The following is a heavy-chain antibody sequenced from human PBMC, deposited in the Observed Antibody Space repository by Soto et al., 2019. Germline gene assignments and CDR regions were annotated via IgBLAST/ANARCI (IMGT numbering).Heavy chain of an antibody. V-gene: IGHV3-23*01. CDR3: AKAHDLYCRSTSCLPLPDY. CDR2: ISGSGGST. Sequence: EVQLLESGGGLVQPGGSLRLSCAASGFTFSSYAMSWVRQAPGKGLEWVSAISGSGGSTYYADAVKGRFTISRDNSKNTLYLQMNSLRAEHTAVYYCAKAHDLYCRSTSCLPLPDYWGQGTLVNVSS. CDR1: GFTFSSYA. D-gene: IGHD2-2*01. J-gene: IGHJ4*02.